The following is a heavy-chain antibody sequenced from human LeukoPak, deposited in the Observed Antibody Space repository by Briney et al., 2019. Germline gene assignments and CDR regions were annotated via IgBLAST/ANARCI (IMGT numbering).Heavy chain of an antibody. D-gene: IGHD3-22*01. V-gene: IGHV3-21*01. CDR1: GFTFSSYS. CDR3: ARNYYDSNGYLVHYYYGMDV. CDR2: ISSSSSYI. J-gene: IGHJ6*02. Sequence: GGSLRLSCAASGFTFSSYSMNWVRQAPGKGLEWVSSISSSSSYIYYADSVKGRFTISRDNAKNSLYLQMNSLRAEDTAVYYCARNYYDSNGYLVHYYYGMDVWGQGTTVTVSS.